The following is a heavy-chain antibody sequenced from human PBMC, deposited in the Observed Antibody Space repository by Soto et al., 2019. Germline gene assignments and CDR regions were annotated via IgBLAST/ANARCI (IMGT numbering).Heavy chain of an antibody. J-gene: IGHJ6*03. V-gene: IGHV1-18*01. CDR2: ISAYNGNT. D-gene: IGHD3-3*01. CDR1: GYTFTSYG. Sequence: GASVKVSCKASGYTFTSYGISWVRQAPGQGLEWMGWISAYNGNTNYAQKLQGRVTMTTDTSTSTAYMELRSLRSDDTAVYYCARETLSRSYYDFWSGYYNPLYYYYMDVWGKGTTVTVPS. CDR3: ARETLSRSYYDFWSGYYNPLYYYYMDV.